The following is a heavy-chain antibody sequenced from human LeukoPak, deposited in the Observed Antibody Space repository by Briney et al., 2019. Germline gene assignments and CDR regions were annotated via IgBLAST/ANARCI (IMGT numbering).Heavy chain of an antibody. CDR2: INPNSGGT. CDR3: AREWYDYVWGSYRSPKGGWFDP. V-gene: IGHV1-2*02. CDR1: GYTFTGYY. Sequence: ALVKVSCKASGYTFTGYYMHWVRQAPGQGLEWMGWINPNSGGTNYAQKFQGRVTMTRDTSISTAYMELSRLRSDDTAVYYCAREWYDYVWGSYRSPKGGWFDPWGQGTLVTVSS. J-gene: IGHJ5*02. D-gene: IGHD3-16*02.